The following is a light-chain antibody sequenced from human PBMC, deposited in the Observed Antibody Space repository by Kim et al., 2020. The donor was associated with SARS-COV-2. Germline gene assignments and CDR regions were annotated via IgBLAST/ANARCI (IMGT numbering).Light chain of an antibody. J-gene: IGKJ4*01. CDR1: QGIGTW. CDR2: GAS. V-gene: IGKV1-12*01. CDR3: QQADTFLPT. Sequence: SGGDRVHITCRASQGIGTWLAWYQYEPGKAPKLLIYGASSLQSGVPSRFSGSGSGTDFTLTISSLQPEDFASYYCQQADTFLPTFGGGTKVDIK.